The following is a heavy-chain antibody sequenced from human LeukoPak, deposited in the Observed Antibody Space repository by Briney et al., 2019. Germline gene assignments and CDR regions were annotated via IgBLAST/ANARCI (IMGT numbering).Heavy chain of an antibody. D-gene: IGHD6-13*01. CDR3: AREYRSSWYLNWFDP. V-gene: IGHV4-38-2*02. CDR2: IYNSGST. J-gene: IGHJ5*02. CDR1: GYSISSGYY. Sequence: PSETLSLTCTVCGYSISSGYYWGWIRQSPGKGLEWIGSIYNSGSTYYNPSLKSRVTISIDTSKNQFSLKLSSVTAADTAVYYCAREYRSSWYLNWFDPWGQGTLVTVSS.